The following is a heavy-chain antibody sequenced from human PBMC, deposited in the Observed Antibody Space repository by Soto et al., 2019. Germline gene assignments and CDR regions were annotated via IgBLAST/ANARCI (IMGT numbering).Heavy chain of an antibody. CDR3: ASRSPTVNIDY. D-gene: IGHD4-17*01. CDR1: GGSISSSNW. Sequence: QVQLQESGPGLVKPSGTLSLTCAVSGGSISSSNWWSWVRQPPGKGLEWIGEIYHSGSTNYNPSLKSRVTISVDKPTTQFSLKLSAVTAADTAVYYCASRSPTVNIDYWGQGTLVTVSS. J-gene: IGHJ4*02. V-gene: IGHV4-4*02. CDR2: IYHSGST.